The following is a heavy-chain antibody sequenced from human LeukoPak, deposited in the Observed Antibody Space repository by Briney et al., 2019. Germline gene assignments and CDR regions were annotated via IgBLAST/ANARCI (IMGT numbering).Heavy chain of an antibody. Sequence: GGSLRLSCVASGFSFGNYAMSWVRQAPGKGLQWVSQISGTGGATWYAGFARDRFTISRDNSKKTLYLQMSGLRVKDTAMYYCVKDPRDTYGTNWFVSWGQGTLLIVSS. CDR2: ISGTGGAT. CDR3: VKDPRDTYGTNWFVS. D-gene: IGHD2-21*01. J-gene: IGHJ5*01. CDR1: GFSFGNYA. V-gene: IGHV3-23*01.